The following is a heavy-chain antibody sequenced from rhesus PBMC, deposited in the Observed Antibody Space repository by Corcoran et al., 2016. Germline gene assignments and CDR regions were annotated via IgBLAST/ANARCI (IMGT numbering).Heavy chain of an antibody. J-gene: IGHJ5-2*02. V-gene: IGHV4-147*01. CDR1: GGSISSNY. CDR2: IYGGSGST. D-gene: IGHD1-38*01. Sequence: QVQLQESGPGLVKPSETLSLTCAVSGGSISSNYWSWIRPSPGKGLEWIGYIYGGSGSTSYNPSIKSRVTISTDTSKNQFSLKLSSVTAADTAVYYCASPGGSLDVWGRGVLVTVSS. CDR3: ASPGGSLDV.